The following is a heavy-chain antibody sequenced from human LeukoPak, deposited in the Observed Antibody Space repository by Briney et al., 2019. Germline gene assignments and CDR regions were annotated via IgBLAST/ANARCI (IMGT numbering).Heavy chain of an antibody. J-gene: IGHJ4*02. Sequence: SVKVSCKASGGSFSSYAMSWVRQAPGQGLEWMGGIIPVFGTANYAQKFQGRVTITADESTSTAYMELSSLRSEDTAVYYCARGKRYLGNYWGQGTLVTVSS. V-gene: IGHV1-69*13. CDR3: ARGKRYLGNY. CDR1: GGSFSSYA. D-gene: IGHD7-27*01. CDR2: IIPVFGTA.